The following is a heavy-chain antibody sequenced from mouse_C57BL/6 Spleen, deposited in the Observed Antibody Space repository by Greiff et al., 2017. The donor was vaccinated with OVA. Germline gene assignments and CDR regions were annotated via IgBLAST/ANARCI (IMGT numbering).Heavy chain of an antibody. CDR2: IYPGNSDT. CDR1: GYTFTSYW. CDR3: TGGSSRNYFDY. J-gene: IGHJ2*01. V-gene: IGHV1-5*01. Sequence: EVQVVESGTVLARPGASVKMSCKTSGYTFTSYWMHWVKQRPGQGLEWIGAIYPGNSDTSYNQKFKGKAKLTAVTSASTAYMELSSLTNEDSAVYYCTGGSSRNYFDYWGQGTTLTVSS. D-gene: IGHD1-1*01.